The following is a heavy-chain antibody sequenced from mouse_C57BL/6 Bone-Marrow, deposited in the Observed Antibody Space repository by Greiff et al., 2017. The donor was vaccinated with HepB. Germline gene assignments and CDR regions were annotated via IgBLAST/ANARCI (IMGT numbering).Heavy chain of an antibody. V-gene: IGHV1-5*01. Sequence: VQLQQSGTVLARPGASVKMSCKTSGYTFTSYWMHWVKQRPGQGLEWIGAIYPGNSDTSYNQKFKGKAKLTAVTSASPAYMELSSLTNEDSAVYYCTRDSYLYWYFDVWGTGTTVTVSS. CDR1: GYTFTSYW. CDR3: TRDSYLYWYFDV. D-gene: IGHD5-5*01. J-gene: IGHJ1*03. CDR2: IYPGNSDT.